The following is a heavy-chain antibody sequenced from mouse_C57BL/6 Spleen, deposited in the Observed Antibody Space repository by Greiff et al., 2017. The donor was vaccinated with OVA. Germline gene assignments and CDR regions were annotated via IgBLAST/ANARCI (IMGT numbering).Heavy chain of an antibody. Sequence: VKLQESGAELVRPGASVTLSCKASGYTFTDYEMHWVKQTPVHGLEWIGAIDPETGGTAYNQKFKGKAILTADKSSSTAYMELRSLTSEDSAVYYCTTPITTVVGRGFAYWGQGTLVTVSA. CDR3: TTPITTVVGRGFAY. V-gene: IGHV1-15*01. J-gene: IGHJ3*01. CDR1: GYTFTDYE. CDR2: IDPETGGT. D-gene: IGHD1-1*01.